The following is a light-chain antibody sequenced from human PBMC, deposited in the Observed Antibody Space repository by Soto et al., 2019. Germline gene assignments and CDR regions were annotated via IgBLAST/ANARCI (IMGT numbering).Light chain of an antibody. CDR1: SSDVGGYDY. V-gene: IGLV2-14*01. J-gene: IGLJ1*01. CDR2: EVS. Sequence: QSVLTQRASVAGSPGQSITISCTVTSSDVGGYDYVSWYQLHPGKAPKLMVFEVSNRPSGVSYRFSGSKSGNTASLTISGLQAEDEADYFCSSYSISTAYLFGTGTKVTVL. CDR3: SSYSISTAYL.